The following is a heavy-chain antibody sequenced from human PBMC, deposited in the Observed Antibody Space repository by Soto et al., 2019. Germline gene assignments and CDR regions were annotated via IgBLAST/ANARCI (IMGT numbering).Heavy chain of an antibody. CDR1: GVTFSKYG. CDR2: ISYDGNSK. D-gene: IGHD4-17*01. CDR3: GKDRDYGGVASYFDY. J-gene: IGHJ4*02. V-gene: IGHV3-30*18. Sequence: QVQLVESGGGVVQPGGSLRLSCVVAGVTFSKYGMHWVRQAPGKGLEWVAVISYDGNSKYYAASVRGRFAISRDNSNNTVHLEMHDLRGEDTAVYYCGKDRDYGGVASYFDYWGQGTLVSVSS.